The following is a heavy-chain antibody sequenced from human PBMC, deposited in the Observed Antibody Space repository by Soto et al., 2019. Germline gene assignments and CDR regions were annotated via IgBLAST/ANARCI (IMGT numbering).Heavy chain of an antibody. CDR2: INPNSGGT. D-gene: IGHD4-17*01. J-gene: IGHJ5*02. CDR1: GYTFTGYY. CDR3: ARGPMTTVIKNNWFDP. V-gene: IGHV1-2*04. Sequence: GASVKVSCTASGYTFTGYYMHWVRQAPGQGLEWMGWINPNSGGTNYAQKFQGWVTMARDTSISTAYMELSRLRSDDTAVYYCARGPMTTVIKNNWFDPWGQGTLVTVSS.